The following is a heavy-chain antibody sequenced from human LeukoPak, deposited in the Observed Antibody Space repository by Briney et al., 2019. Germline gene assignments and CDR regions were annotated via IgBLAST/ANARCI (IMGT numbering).Heavy chain of an antibody. V-gene: IGHV3-23*01. D-gene: IGHD3-10*01. Sequence: GGSLRLSCAASGFTFGNYAMNWVRQAPGGGLEWVSGISVNDPSTYYADSVKGRFTISRDNSKNTLYLQMNSLRAEDTAVYYCAKAYYGSGSYWDDAFDIWGQGTMVTVSS. CDR3: AKAYYGSGSYWDDAFDI. J-gene: IGHJ3*02. CDR2: ISVNDPST. CDR1: GFTFGNYA.